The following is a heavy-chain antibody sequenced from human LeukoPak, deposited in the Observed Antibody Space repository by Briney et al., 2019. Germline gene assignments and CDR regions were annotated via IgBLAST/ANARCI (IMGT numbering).Heavy chain of an antibody. D-gene: IGHD3-10*01. Sequence: ASVKVSCKASGYTFTGYYMHWVRQAPGQGLEWMGWINPNSGGTNYAQKFQGRVTMTRDTSISTAYMELSRLRSEDTAVYYCARGMVRGVIITSEMYFDYWGQGTLVTVSS. CDR2: INPNSGGT. V-gene: IGHV1-2*02. CDR1: GYTFTGYY. J-gene: IGHJ4*02. CDR3: ARGMVRGVIITSEMYFDY.